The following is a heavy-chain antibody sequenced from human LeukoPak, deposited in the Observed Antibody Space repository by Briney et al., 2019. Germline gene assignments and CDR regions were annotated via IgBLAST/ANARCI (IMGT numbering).Heavy chain of an antibody. J-gene: IGHJ4*02. CDR2: ISGSGGST. CDR3: AKARESCSGGSCYYLDY. CDR1: GFTFSSYG. D-gene: IGHD2-15*01. V-gene: IGHV3-23*01. Sequence: GGSLRLSCAASGFTFSSYGMSWVRQAPGKGLEWVSAISGSGGSTYYADSVKGRFTISRDNSKNTLYQQMNSLRAEDTAVYYCAKARESCSGGSCYYLDYWGQGTLVTVSS.